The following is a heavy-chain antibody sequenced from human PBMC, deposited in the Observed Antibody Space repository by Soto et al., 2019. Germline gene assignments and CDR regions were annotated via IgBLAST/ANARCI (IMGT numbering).Heavy chain of an antibody. Sequence: PGESLKISCKGSGYSFTSYWISWVCQMPGKGLEWMGRIDPSDSYTNYSPSFQGHVTISADKSISTAYLQWSSLKASDTAMYYCARGMVSGKIFVVVINYGMDVWGQGTTVTV. D-gene: IGHD3-3*01. CDR2: IDPSDSYT. CDR3: ARGMVSGKIFVVVINYGMDV. CDR1: GYSFTSYW. J-gene: IGHJ6*02. V-gene: IGHV5-10-1*01.